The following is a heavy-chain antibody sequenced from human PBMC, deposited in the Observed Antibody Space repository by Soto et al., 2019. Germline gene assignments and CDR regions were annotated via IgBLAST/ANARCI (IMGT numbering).Heavy chain of an antibody. V-gene: IGHV6-1*01. CDR2: TYYRSKWYN. Sequence: SQTLSLTCAISGDSVSSNSAACNWIRQSPSRGLEGLGRTYYRSKWYNDYAVSVKSRITINTDTSKNQFSLQLNSVTPEDTAVYYSARWRDRDGTRSGLGMEVWGQGTTVTVSS. CDR1: GDSVSSNSAA. J-gene: IGHJ6*02. D-gene: IGHD3-3*01. CDR3: ARWRDRDGTRSGLGMEV.